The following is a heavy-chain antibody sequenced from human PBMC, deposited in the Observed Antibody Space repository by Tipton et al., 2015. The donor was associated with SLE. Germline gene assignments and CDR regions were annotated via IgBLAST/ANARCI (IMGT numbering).Heavy chain of an antibody. J-gene: IGHJ4*02. Sequence: LRLSCTVSGDSISSYYWSWIRQPPGKGLEWIGCIYTSGSTSYNPSLKSRVTISVDTSKNQFSLKLSSVTAADTAVYYCASSIPNYGPPRYFDYWGQGTLVTVSS. V-gene: IGHV4-4*09. CDR2: IYTSGST. D-gene: IGHD4-17*01. CDR3: ASSIPNYGPPRYFDY. CDR1: GDSISSYY.